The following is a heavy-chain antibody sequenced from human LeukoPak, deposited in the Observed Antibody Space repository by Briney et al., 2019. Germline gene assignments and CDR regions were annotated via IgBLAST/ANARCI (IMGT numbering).Heavy chain of an antibody. CDR2: INAGNGNT. V-gene: IGHV1-3*01. D-gene: IGHD3-22*01. CDR3: ARDPHYYDSSGFNWFDP. CDR1: GYTFTSYA. Sequence: GASVKVSCKASGYTFTSYAMHWVRQAPGQRLEWMGWINAGNGNTKYSQKFRGRVTITRDTSASTAYMELSSLRSEDTAVYYCARDPHYYDSSGFNWFDPWGQGTLVTVSS. J-gene: IGHJ5*02.